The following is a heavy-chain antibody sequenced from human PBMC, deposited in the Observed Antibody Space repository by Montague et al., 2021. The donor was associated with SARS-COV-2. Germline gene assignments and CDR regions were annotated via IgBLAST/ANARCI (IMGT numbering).Heavy chain of an antibody. CDR2: ISFDGTNK. J-gene: IGHJ4*02. CDR3: ARDQGGYSYNDY. CDR1: GFTFTSYA. V-gene: IGHV3-30-3*01. D-gene: IGHD5-18*01. Sequence: SLRLSCAASGFTFTSYAMHWVRQAPGKGLEWAAVISFDGTNKYYTDSVKGRFTISRDNSKNTLYLQMHSVRPEDTAVYYCARDQGGYSYNDYWGQVTLVTVSS.